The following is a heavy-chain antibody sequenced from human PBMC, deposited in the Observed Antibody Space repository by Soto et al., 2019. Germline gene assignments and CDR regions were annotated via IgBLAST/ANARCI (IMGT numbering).Heavy chain of an antibody. J-gene: IGHJ5*02. D-gene: IGHD6-19*01. Sequence: PGGSLRLSCAASGFTFSSYAMSWVRQAPGKGLEWVSVIYSGGSTYYADSVKGRFTISRDNAGNSLYLQMNSLRDEDTAVYYCVRDGSGNLYLNWFDPWGQGTLVTVSS. V-gene: IGHV3-23*03. CDR2: IYSGGST. CDR1: GFTFSSYA. CDR3: VRDGSGNLYLNWFDP.